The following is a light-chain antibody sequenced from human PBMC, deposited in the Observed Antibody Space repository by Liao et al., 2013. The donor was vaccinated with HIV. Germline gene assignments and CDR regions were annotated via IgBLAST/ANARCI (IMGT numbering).Light chain of an antibody. J-gene: IGLJ2*01. CDR1: NIGDKA. Sequence: SYELTQPPSVSVAPGKTAKITCGGDNIGDKAVHWYQQKPGQSPVVVIYQDDKRPSGIPERFFGTNSGNTATLTISGTQPLDEADYYCQAWASSTVVFGGGTKLTVL. CDR3: QAWASSTVV. V-gene: IGLV3-1*01. CDR2: QDD.